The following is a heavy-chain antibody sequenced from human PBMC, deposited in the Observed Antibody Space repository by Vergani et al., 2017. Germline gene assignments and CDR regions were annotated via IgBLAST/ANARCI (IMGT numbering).Heavy chain of an antibody. CDR3: ARHVSSGWYGDYFDY. V-gene: IGHV4-38-2*01. Sequence: QVQLQESGPGLVKPSETLSLTCAVSGYSISSGYYWGWIRQPPGKGLEWIGSIYHSGSTYYNPSLKSRVTLSVDTSKNQFSLKLSSVTAADTAVYYCARHVSSGWYGDYFDYWGQGTLVTVSS. CDR2: IYHSGST. CDR1: GYSISSGYY. D-gene: IGHD6-19*01. J-gene: IGHJ4*02.